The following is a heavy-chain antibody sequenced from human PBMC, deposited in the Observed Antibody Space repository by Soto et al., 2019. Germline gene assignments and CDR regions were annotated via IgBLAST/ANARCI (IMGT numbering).Heavy chain of an antibody. CDR3: ARDPMTTVASTGAFDV. Sequence: ASVKVSCKASGYTFNSFVISWVRQAPGQGPEWMGWISVYNGDTKYIQNFQGRLTLTTDTATSTAYMELRSLRSDDTAVYYCARDPMTTVASTGAFDVWGQGTLVTVSS. CDR1: GYTFNSFV. V-gene: IGHV1-18*01. D-gene: IGHD4-17*01. CDR2: ISVYNGDT. J-gene: IGHJ3*01.